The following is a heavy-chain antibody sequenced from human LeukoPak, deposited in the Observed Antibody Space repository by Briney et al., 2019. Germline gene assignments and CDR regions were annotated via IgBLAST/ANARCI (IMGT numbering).Heavy chain of an antibody. CDR2: IKLDGSEK. CDR1: GFTFSSYW. D-gene: IGHD3-3*02. Sequence: GGSLRLSCAASGFTFSSYWMTWVRQAPGRGLEGVANIKLDGSEKYYVDSVKGRFTISRDDAKNSLFLQMNSLRAEDTAVYFCARIHSINYYFDYWGQGTLVTVSS. V-gene: IGHV3-7*01. CDR3: ARIHSINYYFDY. J-gene: IGHJ4*02.